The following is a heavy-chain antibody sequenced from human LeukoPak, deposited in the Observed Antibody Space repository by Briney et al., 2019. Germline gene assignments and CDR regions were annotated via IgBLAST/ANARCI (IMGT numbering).Heavy chain of an antibody. CDR2: SNPSGDT. Sequence: AETLSLTCAVYGVSFSGYYWSWVRQPPGKGLEWVGESNPSGDTSYNPSLKSRVIISLDPSKNQFSLKLNSVTAADTAVYFCARGLIDGYNSHSLDYWGQGTLVTVSS. CDR3: ARGLIDGYNSHSLDY. D-gene: IGHD5-24*01. V-gene: IGHV4-34*01. CDR1: GVSFSGYY. J-gene: IGHJ4*02.